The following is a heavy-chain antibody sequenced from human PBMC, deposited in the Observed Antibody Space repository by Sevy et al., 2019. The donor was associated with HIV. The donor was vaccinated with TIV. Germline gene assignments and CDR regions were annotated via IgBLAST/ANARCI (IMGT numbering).Heavy chain of an antibody. Sequence: GGSLRLSCAASGFIVSSNYMSWVRQAPGKGLEWVSVIYSGGSTYYADSVKGRFTISRDNSKNTLYLQMNSLGVEDTAVYYCARDRNTAMVIGMDVWGQGTTVTVSS. CDR1: GFIVSSNY. D-gene: IGHD5-18*01. CDR2: IYSGGST. J-gene: IGHJ6*02. V-gene: IGHV3-53*01. CDR3: ARDRNTAMVIGMDV.